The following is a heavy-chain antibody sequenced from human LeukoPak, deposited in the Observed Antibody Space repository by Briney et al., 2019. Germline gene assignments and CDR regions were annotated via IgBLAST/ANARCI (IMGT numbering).Heavy chain of an antibody. V-gene: IGHV3-23*01. Sequence: GGSLRLSCAASGFTFSSYAMSWVRQAPGKGLEWVSAISGSGGTTYYADSVKGRFTISRDNSKNTLYLQMNTLRAEDTAVDSCEKDPYSSAGKYYYYYGMDVWGQGTTVTVSS. J-gene: IGHJ6*02. CDR2: ISGSGGTT. D-gene: IGHD6-25*01. CDR3: EKDPYSSAGKYYYYYGMDV. CDR1: GFTFSSYA.